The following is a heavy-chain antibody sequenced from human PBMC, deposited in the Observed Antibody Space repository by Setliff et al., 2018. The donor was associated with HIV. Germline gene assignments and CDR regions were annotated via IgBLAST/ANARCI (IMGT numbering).Heavy chain of an antibody. CDR1: GFSLSTSGVG. CDR3: ARDYSSGFLL. V-gene: IGHV4-39*01. CDR2: IYYSGST. D-gene: IGHD6-19*01. Sequence: SGPTLVNPTQTLTLTCTFSGFSLSTSGVGVVWIRQPPGKGLEWIGYIYYSGSTYYNPSLKSRVTISVDTSKNQFSLKLSSVTAADTAVYYCARDYSSGFLLWGQGTLVTVSS. J-gene: IGHJ4*02.